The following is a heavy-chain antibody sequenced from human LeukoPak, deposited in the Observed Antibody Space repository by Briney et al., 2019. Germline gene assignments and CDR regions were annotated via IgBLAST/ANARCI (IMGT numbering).Heavy chain of an antibody. J-gene: IGHJ6*03. V-gene: IGHV3-21*01. Sequence: GGSLRLSCAASGFTFSSYSMNWVRQAPGRGLEWVSPISSSSSYIYYADSVKGRFTISRDNSKNTLYLQMNSLRAEDTAVYYCARDGGAKYGSYYYYMDVWGKGTTVTVSS. CDR1: GFTFSSYS. CDR3: ARDGGAKYGSYYYYMDV. CDR2: ISSSSSYI. D-gene: IGHD4/OR15-4a*01.